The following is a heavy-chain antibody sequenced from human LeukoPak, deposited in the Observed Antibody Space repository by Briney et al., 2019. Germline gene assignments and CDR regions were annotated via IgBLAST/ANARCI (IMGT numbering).Heavy chain of an antibody. CDR3: ARVGHHDAFDI. D-gene: IGHD3/OR15-3a*01. V-gene: IGHV3-21*01. CDR1: GFTFSSYS. J-gene: IGHJ3*02. CDR2: ISSSSSYI. Sequence: GGSLRLSCAASGFTFSSYSMTWVRQAPGKGLEWVSSISSSSSYIYYADSVKGRFTISRDNAKNSLYLQMNSLRAEDTAVYYCARVGHHDAFDIWGQGTMVTVSS.